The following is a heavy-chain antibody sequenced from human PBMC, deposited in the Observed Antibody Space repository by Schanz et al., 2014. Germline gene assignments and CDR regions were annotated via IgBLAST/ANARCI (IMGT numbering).Heavy chain of an antibody. D-gene: IGHD1-7*01. CDR1: GGSISNNY. J-gene: IGHJ4*02. CDR2: IYSSGST. CDR3: ARGRGSDWNYGTLDY. Sequence: QVHLQESGPGLVKPSETLSLTCTVSGGSISNNYWGWIRQPPGKGLEWIGNIYSSGSTNYYPSLKSRVTISVDTSKNQFSLNLISVTAADTAVYYCARGRGSDWNYGTLDYWGQGTLVTVSS. V-gene: IGHV4-59*01.